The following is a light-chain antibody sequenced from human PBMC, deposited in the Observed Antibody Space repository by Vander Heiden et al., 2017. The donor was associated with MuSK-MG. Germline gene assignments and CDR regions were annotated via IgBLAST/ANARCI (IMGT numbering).Light chain of an antibody. CDR1: SLRSYY. V-gene: IGLV3-19*01. J-gene: IGLJ2*01. CDR2: GKN. CDR3: NYRDSRGKHRV. Sequence: SSELTQDPAVSVALGQTVRITCQGDSLRSYYASWYQQKPGQAPVRVIYGKNNRPSGIPDRFSGSSSGNKASLTITGAQAEDEADYYCNYRDSRGKHRVFGGGTKLTVL.